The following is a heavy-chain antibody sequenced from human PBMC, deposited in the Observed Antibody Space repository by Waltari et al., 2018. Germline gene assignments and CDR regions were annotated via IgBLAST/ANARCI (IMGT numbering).Heavy chain of an antibody. D-gene: IGHD5-12*01. CDR1: GFTVSSNY. Sequence: EVQLVESGGGLIQPGGSLRLSCAASGFTVSSNYMSWVRQAPGKGLEWVSVIYSGGSTYYTDSVKGRFTISRDNSKNTLYLQMNSLRAEDTAVYYCARVRSGYDYVPSYFDYWGQGTLVTVSS. V-gene: IGHV3-53*01. CDR2: IYSGGST. J-gene: IGHJ4*02. CDR3: ARVRSGYDYVPSYFDY.